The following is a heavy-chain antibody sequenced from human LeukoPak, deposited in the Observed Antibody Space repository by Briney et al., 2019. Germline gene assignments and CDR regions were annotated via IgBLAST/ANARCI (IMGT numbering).Heavy chain of an antibody. CDR3: AKGIAVAGTYYFDY. J-gene: IGHJ4*02. V-gene: IGHV3-23*01. CDR2: ISGSGGST. D-gene: IGHD6-19*01. Sequence: GGSLRLSCAASGFTFSSYAMSWVRQAPGKGLEWVSDISGSGGSTYYADSVKGRFTISRDNSKNTLYLQMNSLRAEDTAVYYCAKGIAVAGTYYFDYWGQGTLVTVSS. CDR1: GFTFSSYA.